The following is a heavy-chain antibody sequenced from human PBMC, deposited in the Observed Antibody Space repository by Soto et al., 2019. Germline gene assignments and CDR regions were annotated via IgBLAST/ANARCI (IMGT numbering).Heavy chain of an antibody. D-gene: IGHD1-1*01. J-gene: IGHJ3*02. CDR3: ARVERGTATTVCDAFDI. V-gene: IGHV4-34*01. Sequence: QVQLQQWGAGLLKPSETLSLTCAVYGGFVSSGSYYWSWIRQPTGKGLEWIGEMSHSGGTHFNPSLKSRVTISVDTTKNQFSLKMSYVTAADTALYYCARVERGTATTVCDAFDIWGPGTMVTVSS. CDR1: GGFVSSGSYY. CDR2: MSHSGGT.